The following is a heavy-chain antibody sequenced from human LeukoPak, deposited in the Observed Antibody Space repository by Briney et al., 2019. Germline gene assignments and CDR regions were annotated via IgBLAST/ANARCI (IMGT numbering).Heavy chain of an antibody. CDR1: GFSFSTDW. D-gene: IGHD2-2*03. CDR2: IKGDESEK. Sequence: GGSLRLSCAASGFSFSTDWMTWVSQAPGKGLEWVANIKGDESEKYYVDSVMGRFTISRDNAKNSLYLQMNSLRAEDTAVYYCATSGYSYALNYWGQGTLVTVSS. CDR3: ATSGYSYALNY. J-gene: IGHJ1*01. V-gene: IGHV3-7*01.